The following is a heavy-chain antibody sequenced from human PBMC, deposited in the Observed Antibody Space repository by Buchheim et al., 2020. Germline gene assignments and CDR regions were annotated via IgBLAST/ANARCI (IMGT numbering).Heavy chain of an antibody. J-gene: IGHJ5*02. V-gene: IGHV3-48*04. CDR3: ARARYRGYSSGWWPFDP. CDR1: GFTFSSYS. CDR2: ISSSSSTI. Sequence: EVQLVESGGGLVQPGGSLRLSCAASGFTFSSYSMNWVRQAQGKGLEWVSYISSSSSTIYYADSVKGRFTISRDNAKNSLYLQMNSLRAEDTAVYYCARARYRGYSSGWWPFDPWGQGTL. D-gene: IGHD6-19*01.